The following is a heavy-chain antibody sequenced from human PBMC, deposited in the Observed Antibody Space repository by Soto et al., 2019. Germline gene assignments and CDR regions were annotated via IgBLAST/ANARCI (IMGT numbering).Heavy chain of an antibody. J-gene: IGHJ6*03. V-gene: IGHV1-8*01. CDR1: GYTFTSYD. CDR3: ARVEAYDYSCGSSRSQYYMDV. Sequence: QVQLVQSGAEVKKPGASVKVSCKASGYTFTSYDINWVRQATGQGLEWMGWMNPNSGNTGYAQKFQGRLTLTTHTSICAVPMEVSGLSSGATVAYYCARVEAYDYSCGSSRSQYYMDVSGKGTTVTVSS. CDR2: MNPNSGNT. D-gene: IGHD3-16*02.